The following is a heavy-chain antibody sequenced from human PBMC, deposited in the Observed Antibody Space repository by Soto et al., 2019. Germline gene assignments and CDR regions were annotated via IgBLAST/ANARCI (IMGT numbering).Heavy chain of an antibody. CDR1: GFTFSSYA. D-gene: IGHD4-17*01. V-gene: IGHV3-23*01. J-gene: IGHJ4*02. Sequence: GGSLRLSCAASGFTFSSYAMSWVRQAPGKGLEWVSAISGSGGSTYYADSVKGRFTISRDNSKNTLYLQMNSLRAEDTAVYYCAKGEGDYGDYVPPGFDYWGQGTLVTVSS. CDR3: AKGEGDYGDYVPPGFDY. CDR2: ISGSGGST.